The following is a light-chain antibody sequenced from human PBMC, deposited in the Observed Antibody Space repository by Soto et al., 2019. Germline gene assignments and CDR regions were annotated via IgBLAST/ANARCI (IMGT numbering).Light chain of an antibody. CDR2: GNS. V-gene: IGLV1-40*01. Sequence: QSVLTQPPSVSGAPGQRVTVSCTGSSSNIGAGSDVQWYQQLPGTAPKLLIYGNSNRPSGVPDRFSGSKSGTSASLAITGLQAEDEADYYFQAYDSGLSGPVFGTGTKVTVL. J-gene: IGLJ1*01. CDR3: QAYDSGLSGPV. CDR1: SSNIGAGSD.